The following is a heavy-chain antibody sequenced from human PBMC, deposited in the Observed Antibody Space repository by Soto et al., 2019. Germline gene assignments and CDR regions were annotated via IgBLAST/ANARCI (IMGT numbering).Heavy chain of an antibody. Sequence: QVQLVQSGAEVKKPGSSVKVSCKASGGTFSSYAISWVRQAPGQGLEWMGGIIPIFGTANYAQKFQGRVTITEDESTSTAYMELSSLSSEDTAVYYWATDPHSSGWYRRFDYWGQGTLVTVSS. J-gene: IGHJ4*02. V-gene: IGHV1-69*12. D-gene: IGHD6-19*01. CDR2: IIPIFGTA. CDR3: ATDPHSSGWYRRFDY. CDR1: GGTFSSYA.